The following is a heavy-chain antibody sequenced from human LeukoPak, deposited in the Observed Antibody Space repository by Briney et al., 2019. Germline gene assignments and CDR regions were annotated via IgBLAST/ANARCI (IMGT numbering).Heavy chain of an antibody. D-gene: IGHD6-19*01. Sequence: GGSLRLSCAASGFTFSSYWMHWVRQAPGKGLVWVSRINGDGSSTTYADSVKGRFTISRENAKNTLYLQVNSLRAEDTAVYYCAREFSSGWTHFDYWGQGTLVTVSS. CDR1: GFTFSSYW. V-gene: IGHV3-74*03. CDR2: INGDGSST. CDR3: AREFSSGWTHFDY. J-gene: IGHJ4*02.